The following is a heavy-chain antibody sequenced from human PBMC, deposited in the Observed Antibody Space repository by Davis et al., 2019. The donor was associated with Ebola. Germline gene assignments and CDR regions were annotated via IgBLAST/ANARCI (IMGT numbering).Heavy chain of an antibody. J-gene: IGHJ5*02. V-gene: IGHV4-39*07. CDR3: ARRGVSPAWFDP. CDR1: GGSFSSTTYY. CDR2: ISNSGST. Sequence: PSETLSLTCTVSGGSFSSTTYYWGWIRQPPGKGLEWIASISNSGSTYYNPSLKSRVTISTDTSKNQFSLKLNSVTAADTAVYYCARRGVSPAWFDPWGQGTLVTVSS.